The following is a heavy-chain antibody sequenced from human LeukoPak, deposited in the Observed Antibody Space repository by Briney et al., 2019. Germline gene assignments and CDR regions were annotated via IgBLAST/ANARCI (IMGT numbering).Heavy chain of an antibody. V-gene: IGHV3-23*01. CDR2: ISGSST. CDR3: AKGVSSLTLSFDY. CDR1: GFTFSSYA. J-gene: IGHJ4*02. D-gene: IGHD6-13*01. Sequence: GGSLRLSCAASGFTFSSYAMSWVRQAPGKGLEWVSSISGSSTYYADSVKGRFTISRDNSKNTLYLQMNSLRAEDTAVYYCAKGVSSLTLSFDYWGQGTLVTVA.